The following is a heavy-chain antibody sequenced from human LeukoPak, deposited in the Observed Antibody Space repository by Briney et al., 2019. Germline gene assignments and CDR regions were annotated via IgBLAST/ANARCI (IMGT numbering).Heavy chain of an antibody. CDR1: GFTFSSYS. V-gene: IGHV3-48*01. CDR3: ARDNWNDVRTYYYDVMDV. J-gene: IGHJ6*02. CDR2: ISSSSSTI. Sequence: PGGSLRLSCAASGFTFSSYSMNWVRQAPGKGLEWVSYISSSSSTIYYADSVKGRFTISRDNAKNSLYLQMNSLRAEDTAVYYCARDNWNDVRTYYYDVMDVGGQGPTVIVSS. D-gene: IGHD1-20*01.